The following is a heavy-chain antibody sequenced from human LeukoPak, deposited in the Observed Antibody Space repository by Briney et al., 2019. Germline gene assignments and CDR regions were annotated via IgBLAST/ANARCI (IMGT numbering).Heavy chain of an antibody. Sequence: SETLSLTCTVSGGSISSGDYYWSWIRQPPGKGLEWIGYIYYSGSTYYNPSLKSRVTISVDTSKNQFALKLSSVTAADTAVYYSAGGRGLICFGELLEDYWGQGTLVTVSS. J-gene: IGHJ4*02. CDR3: AGGRGLICFGELLEDY. CDR1: GGSISSGDYY. D-gene: IGHD3-10*01. CDR2: IYYSGST. V-gene: IGHV4-30-4*01.